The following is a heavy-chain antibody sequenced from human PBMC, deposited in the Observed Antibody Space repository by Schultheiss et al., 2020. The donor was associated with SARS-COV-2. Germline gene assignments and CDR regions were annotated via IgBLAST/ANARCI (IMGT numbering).Heavy chain of an antibody. CDR1: GGSISNYY. CDR2: ISYSGST. J-gene: IGHJ4*02. Sequence: SETLSLTCTVSGGSISNYYWSWIRQPPGKGLEWIGDISYSGSTNYNPSLKSRVTISVDTSKNQFSLKLSSVTAADTAVYYCASGYCSGGSCYPILLGRWGQGTLVTVSS. D-gene: IGHD2-15*01. CDR3: ASGYCSGGSCYPILLGR. V-gene: IGHV4-59*12.